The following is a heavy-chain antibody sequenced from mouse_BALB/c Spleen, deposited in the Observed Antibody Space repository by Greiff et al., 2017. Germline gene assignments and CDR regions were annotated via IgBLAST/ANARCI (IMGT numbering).Heavy chain of an antibody. CDR2: ISYSGST. D-gene: IGHD2-12*01. CDR3: ARIRYGYFDY. V-gene: IGHV3-2*02. Sequence: EVKLEESGPGLVKPSQSLSLTCTVTGYSITSDYAWNWIRQFPGNKLEWMGYISYSGSTSYNPSLKSRISITRDTSKNQFFLQLNSVTTEDTATYYCARIRYGYFDYWGQGTTLTVSS. CDR1: GYSITSDYA. J-gene: IGHJ2*01.